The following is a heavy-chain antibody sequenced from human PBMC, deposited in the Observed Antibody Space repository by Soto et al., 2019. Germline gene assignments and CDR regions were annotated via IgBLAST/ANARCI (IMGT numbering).Heavy chain of an antibody. CDR2: TYPGDSAT. Sequence: PVESLKSAFKTAGFAFINYLVGVVLQMPGKGFDCMWITYPGDSATKYSPSFQGHVTISSDKSTNTAYLQWSSLRASDTAIYFCAANHSPDTDPFWPYWGQGTLL. V-gene: IGHV5-51*01. J-gene: IGHJ4*02. CDR1: GFAFINYL. D-gene: IGHD1-26*01. CDR3: AANHSPDTDPFWPY.